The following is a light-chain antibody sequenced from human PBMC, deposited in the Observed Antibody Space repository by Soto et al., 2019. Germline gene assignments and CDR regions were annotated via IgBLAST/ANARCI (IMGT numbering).Light chain of an antibody. CDR3: QQYGGSPRT. CDR1: QSVSSSY. V-gene: IGKV3-20*01. Sequence: IVWTQSPGTLSLSPGERATLSCRASQSVSSSYLAWYQQKPGQAPRLLIYGASSRPTGIPDRFSGSGSGTDFTLTISRLEPGDFAVYYCQQYGGSPRTFGQGTKVDIK. J-gene: IGKJ1*01. CDR2: GAS.